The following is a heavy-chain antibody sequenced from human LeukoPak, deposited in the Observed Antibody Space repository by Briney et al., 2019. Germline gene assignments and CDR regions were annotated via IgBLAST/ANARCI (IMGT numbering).Heavy chain of an antibody. Sequence: GGSLRLSCAASGFTFSDYYMSWIRQAPGKGLEWVSYISSSGSTIYYADSVKGRFTISRDNAKNSLYLQMNSLRAEDTAVYYCAREVPPQEMAFDYWGQGTLVTVSS. V-gene: IGHV3-11*04. CDR3: AREVPPQEMAFDY. J-gene: IGHJ4*02. CDR1: GFTFSDYY. CDR2: ISSSGSTI. D-gene: IGHD5-24*01.